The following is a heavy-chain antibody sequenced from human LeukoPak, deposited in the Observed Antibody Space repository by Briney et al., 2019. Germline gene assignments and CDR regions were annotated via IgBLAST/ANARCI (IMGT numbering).Heavy chain of an antibody. V-gene: IGHV4-39*01. CDR1: GGSISSSNYY. CDR2: IYYSGSA. J-gene: IGHJ4*02. D-gene: IGHD6-19*01. CDR3: ARHVAWRGVAVAGQFDY. Sequence: SETLSLTCTVSGGSISSSNYYWGWIRQPPGKGLEWIGSIYYSGSAYYNPSLESRVTISVDTSKNQFSLKLSSVTAADTAVYYCARHVAWRGVAVAGQFDYWGQGTLVTVSS.